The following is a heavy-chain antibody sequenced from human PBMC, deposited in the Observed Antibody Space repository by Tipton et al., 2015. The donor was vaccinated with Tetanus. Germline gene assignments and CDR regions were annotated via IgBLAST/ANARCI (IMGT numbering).Heavy chain of an antibody. D-gene: IGHD6-19*01. CDR3: ARGSGWADF. CDR2: ISHSGSP. CDR1: GGSITKDY. J-gene: IGHJ4*02. Sequence: TLSLTCNVSGGSITKDYWSWIRQSPGKTLEWIGYISHSGSPNYNPSLKSRATVSVDTSKNQFSLDLTSVTAADTGVYYCARGSGWADFWGQGTQVTVSS. V-gene: IGHV4-59*01.